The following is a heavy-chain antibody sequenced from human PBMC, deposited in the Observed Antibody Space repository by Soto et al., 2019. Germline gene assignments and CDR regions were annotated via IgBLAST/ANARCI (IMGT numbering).Heavy chain of an antibody. Sequence: PSETLSLTCAVYGGSFSGYYWTWIRQPPGKGLEWIGYIYYSGSTNYNPSLKSRVTISVDTSKNQFSLKLSSVTAADTAVYYCARGRDGYNYVTPPDYWGQGTLVTVSS. CDR2: IYYSGST. D-gene: IGHD5-12*01. J-gene: IGHJ4*02. V-gene: IGHV4-59*01. CDR3: ARGRDGYNYVTPPDY. CDR1: GGSFSGYY.